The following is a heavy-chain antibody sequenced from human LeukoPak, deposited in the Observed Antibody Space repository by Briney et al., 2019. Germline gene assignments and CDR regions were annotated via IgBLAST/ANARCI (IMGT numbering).Heavy chain of an antibody. CDR3: ARATGDIVATFLGTSDY. CDR1: GFSFGSYA. V-gene: IGHV3-23*01. D-gene: IGHD5-12*01. Sequence: GGSLRLSCAASGFSFGSYAMSWVRQAAGKGLEWVSEICGSVSGSGDCTHYADSVKGRFTISRDNSKNTLYLQMNSLRAEDTAVYYCARATGDIVATFLGTSDYWGQGTLVTVSS. J-gene: IGHJ4*02. CDR2: ICGSVSGSGDCT.